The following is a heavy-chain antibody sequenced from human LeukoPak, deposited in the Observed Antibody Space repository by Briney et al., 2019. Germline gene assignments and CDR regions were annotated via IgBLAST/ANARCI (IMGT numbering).Heavy chain of an antibody. Sequence: SETLSLTCTVSGGSISSGGYYWTWIRQHPGKGLEWIGYIYYTGGTYYNPSLESRVTISVATSKNQFSLKLSSVTAADTAVYYCARSLGYDILTGYNRGWFFDLWGRSTLVTVSS. CDR3: ARSLGYDILTGYNRGWFFDL. CDR2: IYYTGGT. V-gene: IGHV4-31*03. CDR1: GGSISSGGYY. D-gene: IGHD3-9*01. J-gene: IGHJ2*01.